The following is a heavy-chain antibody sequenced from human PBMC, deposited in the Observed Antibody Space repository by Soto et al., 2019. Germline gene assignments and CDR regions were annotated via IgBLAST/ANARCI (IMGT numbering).Heavy chain of an antibody. D-gene: IGHD3-22*01. V-gene: IGHV3-9*01. J-gene: IGHJ4*02. CDR1: GFTFDDYA. CDR3: ARATSGSGYYFDY. CDR2: ISWNSDSI. Sequence: LGGSLRLSCAASGFTFDDYAIHWVRQAPGKGLEWVSGISWNSDSIDYADSVRGRFFVSRDNAKNSLYLQMSSLRAEDTAVYYCARATSGSGYYFDYWGQGALVTVSS.